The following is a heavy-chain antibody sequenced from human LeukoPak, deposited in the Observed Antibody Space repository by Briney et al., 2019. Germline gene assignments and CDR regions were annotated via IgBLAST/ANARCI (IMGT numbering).Heavy chain of an antibody. J-gene: IGHJ1*01. Sequence: GGSLRLSCAASGFTFSDYYMSWIRQAPGRGLEWVSYISSTSSHTNYADSVKGRFTISRDNAKNSLYLQMNSLRAEDTAVYYCARAGYSMDTEYFQHWGQGTLVTVSS. CDR3: ARAGYSMDTEYFQH. CDR2: ISSTSSHT. D-gene: IGHD5-18*01. V-gene: IGHV3-11*06. CDR1: GFTFSDYY.